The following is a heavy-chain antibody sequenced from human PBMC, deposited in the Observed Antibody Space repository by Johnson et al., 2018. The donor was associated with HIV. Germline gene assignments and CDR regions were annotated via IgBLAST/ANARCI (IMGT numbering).Heavy chain of an antibody. D-gene: IGHD3-22*01. V-gene: IGHV3-30*03. CDR3: VRGRIAMRGVDLRGGAFDI. CDR2: ISYDGSNK. Sequence: QVQLVESGGGVVQPGRSLRLSCGASGFTFNSYGMHWVRQAPGKGLEWVAVISYDGSNKYYADSVKGRFTISRDNSKNTLYLQMNSLRTEDTAVYFCVRGRIAMRGVDLRGGAFDIWGQGTMVTVSS. CDR1: GFTFNSYG. J-gene: IGHJ3*02.